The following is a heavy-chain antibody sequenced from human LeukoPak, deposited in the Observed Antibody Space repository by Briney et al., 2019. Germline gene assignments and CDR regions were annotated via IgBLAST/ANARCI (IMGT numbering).Heavy chain of an antibody. CDR3: VRDFGGPNI. Sequence: GRSLRLSCAPSGLSFSNYDMTWVRHAARKGLEWVSYISSSGSTMEYADSVKVSFTISRDNARNSLDLQMRSLRPEDMAVYYCVRDFGGPNIWGQGTVVTVSS. V-gene: IGHV3-48*03. CDR2: ISSSGSTM. D-gene: IGHD3-16*01. J-gene: IGHJ3*02. CDR1: GLSFSNYD.